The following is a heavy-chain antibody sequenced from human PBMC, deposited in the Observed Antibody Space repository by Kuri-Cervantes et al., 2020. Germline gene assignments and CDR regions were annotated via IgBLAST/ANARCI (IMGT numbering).Heavy chain of an antibody. Sequence: ASVKVSCKASGYTFTGYYMHWVRQAPGQGLEWMGWINPNSGGTNYAQKFQGRVTMTRDTSTSTVHMELSSLRSEDTAVYYCARGGRYYDPFDSWGQGTLVTVSS. CDR1: GYTFTGYY. V-gene: IGHV1-2*02. CDR3: ARGGRYYDPFDS. CDR2: INPNSGGT. D-gene: IGHD3-22*01. J-gene: IGHJ4*02.